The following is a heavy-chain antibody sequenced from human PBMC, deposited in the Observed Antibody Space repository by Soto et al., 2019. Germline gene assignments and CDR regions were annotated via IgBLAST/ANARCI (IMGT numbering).Heavy chain of an antibody. V-gene: IGHV3-33*01. CDR2: IWYDGSNK. CDR1: GFTFSSYG. D-gene: IGHD3-22*01. J-gene: IGHJ3*02. CDR3: ARDGLNYDSSGYFPSDAFDI. Sequence: QVQLVESGGGVVQPGRSLRLSCAASGFTFSSYGMHWVGQAPGKGLGWVAVIWYDGSNKYYADSVKGRFTISRDNSKNTLYLQMNSLRAEDTAVYYCARDGLNYDSSGYFPSDAFDIWGQGTMVTVSS.